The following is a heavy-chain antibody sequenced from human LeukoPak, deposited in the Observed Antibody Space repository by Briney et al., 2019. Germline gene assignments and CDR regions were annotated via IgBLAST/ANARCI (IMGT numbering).Heavy chain of an antibody. J-gene: IGHJ4*02. Sequence: PSETLSLTCTVSGGSMSSYYWSWIRQPPGKGLEWIGYIYYSGITNYNPSLKSRVTISVDTSKNQFSLKLGSVTAADTAVYYCARGGGSGSYYYFDYWGQGTLVTVSS. CDR1: GGSMSSYY. V-gene: IGHV4-59*01. D-gene: IGHD3-10*01. CDR2: IYYSGIT. CDR3: ARGGGSGSYYYFDY.